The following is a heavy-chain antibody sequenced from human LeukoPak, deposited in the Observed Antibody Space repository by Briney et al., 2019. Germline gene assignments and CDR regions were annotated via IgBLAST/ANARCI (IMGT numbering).Heavy chain of an antibody. CDR1: GYIFIDNY. CDR3: ARDSVDVITGGHYYYMDV. CDR2: LNPNTGGT. V-gene: IGHV1-2*02. J-gene: IGHJ6*03. D-gene: IGHD2-15*01. Sequence: ASVKVSCKASGYIFIDNYLHWVRQAPGQGPEYMGWLNPNTGGTYYAQEFQGRVTLTRDTSISTAYLEVSGLRSDGTAVYYCARDSVDVITGGHYYYMDVWGKGTTVIVSS.